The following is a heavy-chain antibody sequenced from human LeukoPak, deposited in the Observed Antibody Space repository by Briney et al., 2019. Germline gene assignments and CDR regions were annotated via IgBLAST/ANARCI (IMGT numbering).Heavy chain of an antibody. CDR1: GYTFTSYD. CDR2: MNPNSGNT. D-gene: IGHD4-11*01. CDR3: ARSLVTTPYYYYMDV. J-gene: IGHJ6*03. Sequence: ASVKVSCKASGYTFTSYDINWVRQATGQGLERMGWMNPNSGNTGYAQKFQGRVTMTRNTSISTAYMELSSLRSEDTAVYYCARSLVTTPYYYYMDVWGKGTTVTVSS. V-gene: IGHV1-8*01.